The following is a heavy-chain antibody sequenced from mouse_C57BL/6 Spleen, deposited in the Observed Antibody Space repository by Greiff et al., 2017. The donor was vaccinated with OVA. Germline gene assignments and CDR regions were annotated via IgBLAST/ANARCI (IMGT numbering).Heavy chain of an antibody. CDR2: FYPGSGSI. J-gene: IGHJ3*01. Sequence: VKVVESGAELVKPGASVKLSCKASGYTFTEYTIHWVKQRSGQGLEWIGWFYPGSGSIKYNEKFKDQATLTADKSSSTVYMELSRLTSEDSAVYFCARDYDYDAWFAYWGQGTLVTVSA. D-gene: IGHD2-12*01. CDR3: ARDYDYDAWFAY. V-gene: IGHV1-62-2*01. CDR1: GYTFTEYT.